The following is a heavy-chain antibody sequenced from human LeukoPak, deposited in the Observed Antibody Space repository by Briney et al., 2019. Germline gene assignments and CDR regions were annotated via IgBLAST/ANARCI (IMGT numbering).Heavy chain of an antibody. CDR1: GFTVSSNY. D-gene: IGHD3-10*01. CDR3: ARDRYYYGSWSNY. J-gene: IGHJ4*02. V-gene: IGHV3-53*01. Sequence: GGSLRLSCPASGFTVSSNYMSWVRQAPGKGLEWVSVIYSGGSTYYADSVKGRFTISRDNSKNTLYLQMNSLRAEDTAVYYCARDRYYYGSWSNYWGQGTLVTVSS. CDR2: IYSGGST.